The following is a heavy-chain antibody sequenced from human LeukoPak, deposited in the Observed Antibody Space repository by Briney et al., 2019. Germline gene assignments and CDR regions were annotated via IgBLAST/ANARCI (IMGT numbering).Heavy chain of an antibody. V-gene: IGHV3-74*01. J-gene: IGHJ4*02. Sequence: GGSLRLSCAASGFTFSSYWMHWVRQAPGKGLVWVSRINSDGSSTSYADSVKGRFTISRDNAKNTLYLQMNSLRAEDTAVYYCAKDRSRYVGLYYFDYWGQGTLVTVSS. CDR2: INSDGSST. CDR1: GFTFSSYW. D-gene: IGHD3-10*01. CDR3: AKDRSRYVGLYYFDY.